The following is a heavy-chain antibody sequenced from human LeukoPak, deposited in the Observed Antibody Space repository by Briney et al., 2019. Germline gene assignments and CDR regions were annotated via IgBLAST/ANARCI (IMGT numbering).Heavy chain of an antibody. CDR2: IYSGGST. V-gene: IGHV3-53*01. CDR1: GFTVSSNY. D-gene: IGHD6-19*01. CDR3: ARDLTPTNYSSGWYGRYAFDI. Sequence: GGSLRLSCAASGFTVSSNYMSWVRQAPGKGLEWVSVIYSGGSTYYADSVKGRFTISRDNSKNTLYLQMNSLRAEDTAVYYCARDLTPTNYSSGWYGRYAFDIWGQGTMVTVSS. J-gene: IGHJ3*02.